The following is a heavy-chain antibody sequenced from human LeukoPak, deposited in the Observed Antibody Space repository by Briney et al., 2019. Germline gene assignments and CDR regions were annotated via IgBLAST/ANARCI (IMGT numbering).Heavy chain of an antibody. CDR2: IYYSGST. CDR3: ARGYSGYDFDP. D-gene: IGHD5-12*01. Sequence: SETLSLTCAVYGGSFSGYYWSWIRQPPGKGLEWIGYIYYSGSTNYNPSLKSRVTISVDTSKNQFSLKLSSVTAADTAVYYCARGYSGYDFDPWGQGTLVTVSS. CDR1: GGSFSGYY. V-gene: IGHV4-59*01. J-gene: IGHJ5*02.